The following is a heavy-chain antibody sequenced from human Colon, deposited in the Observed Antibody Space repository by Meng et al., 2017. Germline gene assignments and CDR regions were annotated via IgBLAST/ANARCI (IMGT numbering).Heavy chain of an antibody. CDR3: ATGPGYSSGLDS. V-gene: IGHV4-61*01. CDR1: GGPPSSGNDY. CDR2: ISYSGNS. Sequence: QPQLKNAGPGLVRPSETLSPTCTVCGGPPSSGNDYWSWIRQAPGKGLEWIGYISYSGNSLYNPSPKSRVDISTDTSRRQCSLKFNSVTAADTAIYYCATGPGYSSGLDSWGRGALVTVSS. J-gene: IGHJ4*02. D-gene: IGHD6-19*01.